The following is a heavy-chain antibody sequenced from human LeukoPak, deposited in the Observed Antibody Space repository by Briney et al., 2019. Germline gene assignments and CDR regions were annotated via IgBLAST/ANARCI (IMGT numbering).Heavy chain of an antibody. J-gene: IGHJ4*02. CDR3: ARGFYSYGYYFDY. Sequence: SETLSLTCTVSGASISGSGYYWGWIRQPPGKGLEWIGNIYDSGSTYYNASLQSRVTISVDTSNNHFSLKLSPVTAADTAVYYCARGFYSYGYYFDYWGQGTLVTVSS. V-gene: IGHV4-39*07. D-gene: IGHD5-18*01. CDR2: IYDSGST. CDR1: GASISGSGYY.